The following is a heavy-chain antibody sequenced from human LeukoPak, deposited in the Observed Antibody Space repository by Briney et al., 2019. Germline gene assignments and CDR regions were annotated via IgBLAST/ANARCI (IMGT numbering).Heavy chain of an antibody. CDR3: ARGRMYYDFWSGYGLQH. CDR1: GGSFSGYY. J-gene: IGHJ1*01. V-gene: IGHV4-34*01. D-gene: IGHD3-3*01. CDR2: INHSGRT. Sequence: SETLSLTCAVYGGSFSGYYWSWLRQPPGKGLEWIGEINHSGRTNYNPSLKSRVTIAVDTSKNQFSLKLSSVTAADTAVYYCARGRMYYDFWSGYGLQHWGQGSLVTVSS.